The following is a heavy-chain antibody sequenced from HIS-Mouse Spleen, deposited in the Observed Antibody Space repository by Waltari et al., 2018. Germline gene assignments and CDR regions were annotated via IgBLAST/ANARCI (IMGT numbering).Heavy chain of an antibody. CDR1: GFTFSSYA. J-gene: IGHJ5*02. Sequence: QVQLVESGGGVVQPGRSLRLSCAASGFTFSSYAMHWVRQAPGKGLGWVAVISYDGSNKYYAVSGKGRFTISRDNSKNTLYLQMNSLGAEDTAVYYCARGSWYGWFDPWGQGTLVTVSS. CDR2: ISYDGSNK. V-gene: IGHV3-30*04. CDR3: ARGSWYGWFDP. D-gene: IGHD6-13*01.